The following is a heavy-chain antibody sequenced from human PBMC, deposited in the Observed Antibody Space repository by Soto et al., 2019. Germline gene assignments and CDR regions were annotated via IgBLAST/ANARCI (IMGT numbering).Heavy chain of an antibody. V-gene: IGHV3-30-3*01. D-gene: IGHD5-18*01. CDR3: ERDTGPNGYNYSYFGMDV. CDR2: ISYDGSDK. Sequence: QVHLVESGGGVVQPGRSLRLSCAASGFTFSNYAMHWVRQAPGKGLEWVAVISYDGSDKYNANSVKGRFTISRDNSKNTLYLQMNSLRAEDTAVDYCERDTGPNGYNYSYFGMDVWGQGTTVTVSS. CDR1: GFTFSNYA. J-gene: IGHJ6*02.